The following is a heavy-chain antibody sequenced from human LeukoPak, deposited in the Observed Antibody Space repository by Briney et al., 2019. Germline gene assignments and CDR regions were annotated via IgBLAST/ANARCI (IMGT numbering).Heavy chain of an antibody. D-gene: IGHD3-9*01. CDR2: MNPNSGNT. Sequence: ASVKVSCKASGYTFTSYDINWVRQATGQGLEWMGWMNPNSGNTGYAQKFQGRVTMTRNTSISTAYMELSSLRSEDTAVYYCARGLGGYYDILTGYYKGNTFDYWGQGTLVTVSS. V-gene: IGHV1-8*01. J-gene: IGHJ4*02. CDR1: GYTFTSYD. CDR3: ARGLGGYYDILTGYYKGNTFDY.